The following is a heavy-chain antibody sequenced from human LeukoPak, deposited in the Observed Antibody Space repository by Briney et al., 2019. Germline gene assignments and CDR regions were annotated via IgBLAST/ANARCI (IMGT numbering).Heavy chain of an antibody. V-gene: IGHV3-48*03. CDR3: ATLWDPVAGTTQPLL. Sequence: PGGSLRLSCAASGFTFSSYEMNWVRQAPGKGLEWVSYISGSGSTIYYGDSLEGRFTISRDNANNSLYLQLNSLRVEDTAVYYCATLWDPVAGTTQPLLWGQGTLVTVSS. D-gene: IGHD6-19*01. J-gene: IGHJ4*02. CDR2: ISGSGSTI. CDR1: GFTFSSYE.